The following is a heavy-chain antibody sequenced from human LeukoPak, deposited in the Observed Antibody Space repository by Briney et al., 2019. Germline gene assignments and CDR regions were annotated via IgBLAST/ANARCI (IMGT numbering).Heavy chain of an antibody. V-gene: IGHV3-7*01. J-gene: IGHJ4*02. CDR1: GFTFSTYW. CDR2: IKTDGSQT. D-gene: IGHD4/OR15-4a*01. Sequence: GGSLRLPCAASGFTFSTYWMTWVRQAPGKGLEWVANIKTDGSQTYYLDSVKGRFTISRDNAKNFLSLQLGSLRADDTGVYYCARASMGGRDYHLDSWGQGSLVTVSS. CDR3: ARASMGGRDYHLDS.